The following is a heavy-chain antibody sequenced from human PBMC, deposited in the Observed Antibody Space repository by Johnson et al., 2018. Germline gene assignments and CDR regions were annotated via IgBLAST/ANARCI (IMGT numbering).Heavy chain of an antibody. D-gene: IGHD1-14*01. CDR2: IHHSGSV. CDR3: AREERLKSGFFYYMDV. V-gene: IGHV4-4*02. CDR1: GGSIGSANW. J-gene: IGHJ6*03. Sequence: QVQLQESGPGLVKPSGTLSLTCTISGGSIGSANWWSWVRQPPGKGLEWIGEIHHSGSVNYIPSLKRRVTISIDNSMTLFSLNLTPVTAADTAVYYCAREERLKSGFFYYMDVWGKGTTVTVSS.